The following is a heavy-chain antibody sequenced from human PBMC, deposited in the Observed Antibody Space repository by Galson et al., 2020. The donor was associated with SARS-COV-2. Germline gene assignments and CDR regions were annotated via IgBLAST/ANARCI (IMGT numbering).Heavy chain of an antibody. CDR3: ARDLQQLGDFDF. J-gene: IGHJ4*02. CDR2: INSRSGNI. Sequence: GESLKITCAASGFTLRNYNMNWVRLAPGKGLEWVSSINSRSGNIQYADSVKGRFTLSRDSAKNTLYLQMNSLRADDTAIYYCARDLQQLGDFDFWGQGTQVTVSS. D-gene: IGHD6-13*01. V-gene: IGHV3-21*01. CDR1: GFTLRNYN.